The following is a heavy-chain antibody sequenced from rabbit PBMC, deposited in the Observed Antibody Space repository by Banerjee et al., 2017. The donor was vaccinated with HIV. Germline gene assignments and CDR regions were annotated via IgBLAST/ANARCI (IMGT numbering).Heavy chain of an antibody. V-gene: IGHV1S40*01. CDR1: GFSFSSSYY. D-gene: IGHD2-1*01. J-gene: IGHJ3*01. CDR2: IYAGSSGST. Sequence: QSLEESGGDLVKPGASLTLTCTASGFSFSSSYYMCWVRQAPGKGLEWIACIYAGSSGSTYYASWAKGRFNISKTSSTTVTLQMTSLTAADTATYFCARVRYDDYGDYLDLWGQGTLVTVS. CDR3: ARVRYDDYGDYLDL.